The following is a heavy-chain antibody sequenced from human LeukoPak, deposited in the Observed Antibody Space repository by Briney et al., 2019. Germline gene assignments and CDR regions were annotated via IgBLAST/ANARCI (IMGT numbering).Heavy chain of an antibody. Sequence: ASVKVSCKASGYTFTGYYMHWVRQAPGQGLEWMGWINPNSGGTNYAQKFQGRVTMTRDTSISTAYMDLSRLRSDDTAVYYCARAFPSIAARPGAVDYWAQGTLVTVSS. J-gene: IGHJ4*02. D-gene: IGHD6-6*01. CDR2: INPNSGGT. CDR3: ARAFPSIAARPGAVDY. CDR1: GYTFTGYY. V-gene: IGHV1-2*02.